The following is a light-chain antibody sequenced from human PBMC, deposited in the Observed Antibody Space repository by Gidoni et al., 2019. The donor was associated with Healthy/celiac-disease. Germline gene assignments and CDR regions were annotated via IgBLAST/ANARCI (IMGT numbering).Light chain of an antibody. J-gene: IGLJ3*02. Sequence: SYALPQPPSLSVSPGQTARITCSGDALPKQYAYWYQQKPGQAPVLVIYKDSERPSGIPERFSGSSSGTTVTLTISGVQAEDEADYYCQSADSSGTWVFGGGTKLTVL. CDR1: ALPKQY. CDR2: KDS. CDR3: QSADSSGTWV. V-gene: IGLV3-25*03.